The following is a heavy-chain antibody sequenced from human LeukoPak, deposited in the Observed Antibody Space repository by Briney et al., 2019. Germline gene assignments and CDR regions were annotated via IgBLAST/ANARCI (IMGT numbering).Heavy chain of an antibody. V-gene: IGHV3-74*01. CDR3: ARGIVGATTIDY. J-gene: IGHJ4*02. Sequence: GGSLRLSCAASGLTFSSYWMHWVRRAPGKGLVWVSRIKPDGSSTAYADSVKGRFTISRDNAKNTLYLQMNSLRAEDTAVYYCARGIVGATTIDYWGQGTLVTVSS. D-gene: IGHD1-26*01. CDR1: GLTFSSYW. CDR2: IKPDGSST.